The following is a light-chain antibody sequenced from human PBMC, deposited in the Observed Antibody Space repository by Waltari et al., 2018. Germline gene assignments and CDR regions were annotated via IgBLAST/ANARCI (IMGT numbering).Light chain of an antibody. CDR2: WAS. CDR3: QQYYSTPYT. V-gene: IGKV4-1*01. J-gene: IGKJ2*01. CDR1: QSVLYSSNNKNY. Sequence: CKSSQSVLYSSNNKNYLAWYQQKPGQPPKLLIYWASTRESGVPDRFSGSGSGTDFTLTISSLQAEDVAVYYCQQYYSTPYTFGQGTKLEIK.